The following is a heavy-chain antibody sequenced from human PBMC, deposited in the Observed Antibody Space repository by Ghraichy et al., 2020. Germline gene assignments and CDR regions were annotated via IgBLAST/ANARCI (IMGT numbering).Heavy chain of an antibody. D-gene: IGHD2-15*01. Sequence: GGSLRLSCAASGFTFKGYWLGWVRQLPGKGLEWVANTNDDAKTRYYVDSVKGRFTISRDNVENLLLLQMNSRRVEDTAVYYCAREYCSGGRCFFGTGGSHFDYWGQGTLVTI. V-gene: IGHV3-7*01. CDR3: AREYCSGGRCFFGTGGSHFDY. CDR1: GFTFKGYW. CDR2: TNDDAKTR. J-gene: IGHJ4*02.